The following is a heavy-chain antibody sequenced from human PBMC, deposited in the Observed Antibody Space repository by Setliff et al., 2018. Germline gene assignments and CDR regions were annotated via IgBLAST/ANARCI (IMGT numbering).Heavy chain of an antibody. CDR1: GFTFSGYS. J-gene: IGHJ4*02. CDR2: IYTDGST. V-gene: IGHV3-66*02. D-gene: IGHD3-3*01. CDR3: ARGTYEVSAGDY. Sequence: GGSLRLSCAASGFTFSGYSMNWVRQAPGKGLEWVSVIYTDGSTYYADSVKGRFTISRDNSRNTLHLQMNILRAEDTAVYYCARGTYEVSAGDYWGQGTLVTVSS.